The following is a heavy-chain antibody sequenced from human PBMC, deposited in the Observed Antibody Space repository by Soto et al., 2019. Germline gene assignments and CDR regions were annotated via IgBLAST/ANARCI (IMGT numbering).Heavy chain of an antibody. J-gene: IGHJ4*02. CDR1: GFTVSSYA. Sequence: GGALRRACAASGFTVSSYAMHWVRQAPGKGLEWVAVISYDGSNKYYADSVKGRFTISRDNSKNTLYLQMNSLRAEDTAVYYCARQYYYDSSGLDYWGQGTLVTVSS. D-gene: IGHD3-22*01. CDR3: ARQYYYDSSGLDY. CDR2: ISYDGSNK. V-gene: IGHV3-30-3*01.